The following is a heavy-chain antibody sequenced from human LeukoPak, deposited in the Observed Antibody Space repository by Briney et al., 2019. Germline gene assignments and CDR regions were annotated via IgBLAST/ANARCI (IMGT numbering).Heavy chain of an antibody. CDR2: MSYDGSNK. CDR3: ARGAHLYDILTGYYFDY. V-gene: IGHV3-30-3*01. J-gene: IGHJ4*02. Sequence: PGGSLRLSCAASGFTFSSYAMHWVRQDPGKGLEWVAVMSYDGSNKYYADSVKGRFTISRDNSKNTLYLQMNSLRAEDTAVYYCARGAHLYDILTGYYFDYWGQGTLVTVSS. D-gene: IGHD3-9*01. CDR1: GFTFSSYA.